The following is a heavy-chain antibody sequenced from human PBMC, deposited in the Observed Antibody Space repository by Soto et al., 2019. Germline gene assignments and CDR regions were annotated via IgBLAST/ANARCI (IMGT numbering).Heavy chain of an antibody. D-gene: IGHD2-2*01. CDR1: GFTFSSYG. CDR2: ISYDGSNK. J-gene: IGHJ4*02. CDR3: AKDRASSLDY. Sequence: LRLSCAASGFTFSSYGMHWVRQAPGKGLEWVAVISYDGSNKYYADSVKGRFTISRDNSKNTLYLQMNSLRAEDTAVYCCAKDRASSLDYWGQGTLVTVSS. V-gene: IGHV3-30*18.